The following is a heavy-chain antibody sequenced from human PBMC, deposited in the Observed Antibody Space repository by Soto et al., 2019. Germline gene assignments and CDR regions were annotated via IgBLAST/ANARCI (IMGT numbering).Heavy chain of an antibody. J-gene: IGHJ6*02. D-gene: IGHD2-8*02. CDR3: AKSTGGTANGMGV. Sequence: EVQVVESGGGLVQPGRSLRLSCAASGFSFADYAMHWVRQAPGKGLEWVSGISWNSGTIGYADSVKGRFTISRDNAKNSLYLQMNSLRAEDTALYYCAKSTGGTANGMGVWGQGTTVTVSS. CDR1: GFSFADYA. V-gene: IGHV3-9*01. CDR2: ISWNSGTI.